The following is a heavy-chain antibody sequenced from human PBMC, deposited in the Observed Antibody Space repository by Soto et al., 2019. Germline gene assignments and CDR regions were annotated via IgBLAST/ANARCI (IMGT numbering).Heavy chain of an antibody. CDR2: IVVGSGNT. D-gene: IGHD6-19*01. Sequence: EASVKVSCKASGFTFTSSAVQWVRQARGQRLEWIGWIVVGSGNTNYAQKFQERVTITRDMSTSTAYMELSSLRSEDTAVYYCAGSSGPIYHFDYWGQGTLVTVSS. CDR1: GFTFTSSA. J-gene: IGHJ4*02. V-gene: IGHV1-58*01. CDR3: AGSSGPIYHFDY.